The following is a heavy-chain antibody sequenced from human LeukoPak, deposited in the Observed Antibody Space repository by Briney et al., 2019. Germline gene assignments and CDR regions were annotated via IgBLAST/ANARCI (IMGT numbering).Heavy chain of an antibody. Sequence: PSETLSLTCTVSGGSISSGDYYWSWIRQPPGKGLEWIGYIYYSGSTYYNPSLKSRVTISVDTSKNQFSLKLSSVTAADTAVYYCAREVPAANYYYYYYMDVWGKGTTVTVSS. D-gene: IGHD2-2*01. V-gene: IGHV4-30-4*08. CDR3: AREVPAANYYYYYYMDV. CDR2: IYYSGST. J-gene: IGHJ6*03. CDR1: GGSISSGDYY.